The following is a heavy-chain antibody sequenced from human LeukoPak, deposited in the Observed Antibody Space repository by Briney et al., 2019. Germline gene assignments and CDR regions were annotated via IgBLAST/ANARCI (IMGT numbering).Heavy chain of an antibody. J-gene: IGHJ3*02. CDR1: GFTFSSYS. D-gene: IGHD6-6*01. V-gene: IGHV3-21*01. CDR2: ISCSSSYI. CDR3: ARDEIAARHGRPDAFDI. Sequence: PGGSLRLSCAASGFTFSSYSMNWVRQAPGKGLEWVSSISCSSSYIYYADSVKGRFTISRDNAKNSLYLQMNSLRAEDTAVYYCARDEIAARHGRPDAFDIWGQGTMVTVSS.